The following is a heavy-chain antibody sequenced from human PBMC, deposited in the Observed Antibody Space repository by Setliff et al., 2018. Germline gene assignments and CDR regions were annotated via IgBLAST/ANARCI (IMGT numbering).Heavy chain of an antibody. J-gene: IGHJ4*02. Sequence: PGGSLSLSCVASGFTFSTYWMSWVRQAPGKGLEWVANIKQDGSEKYYVDSVKGRFTISRDNAKNSLYLQMNSLRAEDTAVYYCARDGGEYWGQGTQVTVSS. CDR2: IKQDGSEK. D-gene: IGHD3-16*01. CDR1: GFTFSTYW. CDR3: ARDGGEY. V-gene: IGHV3-7*01.